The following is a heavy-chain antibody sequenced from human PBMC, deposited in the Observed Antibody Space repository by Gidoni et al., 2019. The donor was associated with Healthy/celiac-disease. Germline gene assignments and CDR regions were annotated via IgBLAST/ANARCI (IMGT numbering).Heavy chain of an antibody. D-gene: IGHD2-2*01. CDR3: ASQPLGP. CDR2: INHSGST. V-gene: IGHV4-34*01. J-gene: IGHJ5*02. Sequence: QVQPQQWGAGLLKPSETLSLTCAVSGGSFSGSYWSWIRQPPGKGLAWIGEINHSGSTNYNPSLKSRVTISVYTSKNQFSLKLSSVTAAYTAVYYCASQPLGPWGQGTLVTVSS. CDR1: GGSFSGSY.